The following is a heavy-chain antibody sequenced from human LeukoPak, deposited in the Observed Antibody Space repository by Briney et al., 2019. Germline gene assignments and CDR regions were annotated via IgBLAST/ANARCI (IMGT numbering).Heavy chain of an antibody. J-gene: IGHJ5*02. CDR3: ARGQGATVPQVGKNWFDP. CDR1: IDSFSNYH. D-gene: IGHD1-26*01. V-gene: IGHV4-34*01. CDR2: VNESGGT. Sequence: SETLSLTCAVYIDSFSNYHWNWIRQTPAKGMEWIGEVNESGGTNISPSLRSRVILSVDTSKNQFSLKLISVTGADTAIYYCARGQGATVPQVGKNWFDPWGQGTRVTVSS.